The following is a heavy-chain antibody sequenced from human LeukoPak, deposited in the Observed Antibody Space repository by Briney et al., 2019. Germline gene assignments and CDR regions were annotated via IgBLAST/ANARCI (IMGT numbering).Heavy chain of an antibody. J-gene: IGHJ6*02. D-gene: IGHD3-3*01. CDR1: GDTFSSYA. V-gene: IGHV1-69*04. CDR2: IIPILGIA. Sequence: ASVKVSCKVSGDTFSSYAISWVRQAPGQGLEGVGRIIPILGIANYALKFQGRVTITADKSTSTAYMELSSLRSEDTAVYYCARDPSRPNTIFGVVTSFDYYYYGMDVWGQGTTVTVSS. CDR3: ARDPSRPNTIFGVVTSFDYYYYGMDV.